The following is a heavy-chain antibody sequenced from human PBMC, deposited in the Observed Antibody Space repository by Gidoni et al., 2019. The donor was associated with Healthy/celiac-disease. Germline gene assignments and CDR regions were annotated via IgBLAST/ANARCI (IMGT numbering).Heavy chain of an antibody. CDR1: GFTFSSYG. V-gene: IGHV3-30*18. CDR3: AKDSYSSGWDHFDY. CDR2: ISYDGSNK. Sequence: QVQLVESGGGVVQPGRSLSLSCAASGFTFSSYGMHWVRQAPGKGLEWVAVISYDGSNKYYADSVKGRFTISRDNSKNTLYLQMNSLRAEDTAVYYCAKDSYSSGWDHFDYWGQGTLVTVSS. D-gene: IGHD6-19*01. J-gene: IGHJ4*02.